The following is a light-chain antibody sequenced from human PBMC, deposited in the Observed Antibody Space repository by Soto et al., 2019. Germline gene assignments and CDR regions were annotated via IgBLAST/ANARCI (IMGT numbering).Light chain of an antibody. Sequence: DMQITQSPSYFSASVVGIVTLTVRASQGIKNWLAWYQQKPGKAPNLLIYTGSSLQSGVPSRFSGSGSGTEFTLTISSLQPDDFATYYCQHYNSYSEAFGQGTKVDIK. V-gene: IGKV1-5*01. J-gene: IGKJ1*01. CDR1: QGIKNW. CDR2: TGS. CDR3: QHYNSYSEA.